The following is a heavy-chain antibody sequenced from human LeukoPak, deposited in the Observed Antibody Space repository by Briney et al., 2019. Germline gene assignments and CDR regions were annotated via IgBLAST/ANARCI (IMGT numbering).Heavy chain of an antibody. CDR1: GVSIRSYY. CDR2: FHTSGST. Sequence: PSETLSLTCTVSGVSIRSYYWSWIRQPAGKGLEWIGRFHTSGSTNYNPSLKSRVTISVDTSKNQFSLKLSSVTAADTAVYYCARTSWFGESRTSYYFDYWGQGTLVTVSS. D-gene: IGHD3-10*01. V-gene: IGHV4-4*07. J-gene: IGHJ4*02. CDR3: ARTSWFGESRTSYYFDY.